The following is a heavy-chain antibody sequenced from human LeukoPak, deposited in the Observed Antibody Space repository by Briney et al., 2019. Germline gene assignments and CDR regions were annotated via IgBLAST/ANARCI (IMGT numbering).Heavy chain of an antibody. CDR3: AKNQNNVMRYYFDY. Sequence: GGSLRLSCPASGFTFSIHAVSWVRPAPGKVLGWVSAISGSGGSTYYAESVKGRVTISRDNSKNTVYLQMNSLRAEDTAVYYCAKNQNNVMRYYFDYWGQGTLVTVSS. V-gene: IGHV3-23*01. CDR2: ISGSGGST. CDR1: GFTFSIHA. D-gene: IGHD1-14*01. J-gene: IGHJ4*02.